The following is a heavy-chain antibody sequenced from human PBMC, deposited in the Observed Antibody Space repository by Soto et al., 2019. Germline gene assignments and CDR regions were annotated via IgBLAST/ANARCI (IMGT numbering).Heavy chain of an antibody. V-gene: IGHV4-34*01. CDR2: INHSGST. CDR1: GGSFSGYY. Sequence: SETLSLTCAVYGGSFSGYYWSWIRQPPGKGLEWIGEINHSGSTNYNPSLKSRVTISVDTSKNKFSLKLSYVTAADTAVYYCARANFIGGGSCYFITKSPPTCYYYGMDVWGQGTTVTVSS. D-gene: IGHD2-15*01. J-gene: IGHJ6*02. CDR3: ARANFIGGGSCYFITKSPPTCYYYGMDV.